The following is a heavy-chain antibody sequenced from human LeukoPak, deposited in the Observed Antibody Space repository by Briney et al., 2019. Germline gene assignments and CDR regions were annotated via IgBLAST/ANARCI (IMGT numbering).Heavy chain of an antibody. CDR3: ARHHTEHSSSWYAFDY. J-gene: IGHJ4*02. V-gene: IGHV3-23*01. CDR2: ISGSGGST. Sequence: GGSLRLSCAASGFTFSSYAMSWVRQAPGKGLEWVSTISGSGGSTYYADSGKGRFTVSRDNSKNTLYLQMNSLTAADTAVYYCARHHTEHSSSWYAFDYWGQGTLVTVSS. D-gene: IGHD6-13*01. CDR1: GFTFSSYA.